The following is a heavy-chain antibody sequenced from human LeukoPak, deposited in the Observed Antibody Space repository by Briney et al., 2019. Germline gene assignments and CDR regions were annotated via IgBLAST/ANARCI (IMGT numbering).Heavy chain of an antibody. J-gene: IGHJ5*02. CDR1: GYIFTSYG. CDR2: ISTNKGNT. D-gene: IGHD2-8*01. V-gene: IGHV1-18*01. Sequence: ASVKVSCKASGYIFTSYGISWVRQAPGQGLEWMGWISTNKGNTNYAQRLQGRVTMTTDTSTSTAYMELRSLRSDDTAIYYCVRDIQWRFDPWGQGALVTVSS. CDR3: VRDIQWRFDP.